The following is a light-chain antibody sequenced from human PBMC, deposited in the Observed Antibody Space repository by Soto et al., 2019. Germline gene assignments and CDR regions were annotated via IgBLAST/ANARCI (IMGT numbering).Light chain of an antibody. CDR3: QTWGTGIDVV. V-gene: IGLV4-69*01. J-gene: IGLJ2*01. CDR1: SGHSNYA. Sequence: QLVLTQSPSASASLGASVKLTCTLSSGHSNYAIAWHQQQPEKGPRYLMKLNSDGSHRKGDGIPDRFSASSSGAERYLTISSLQSEDEADYYCQTWGTGIDVVFGGGTKLTVL. CDR2: LNSDGSH.